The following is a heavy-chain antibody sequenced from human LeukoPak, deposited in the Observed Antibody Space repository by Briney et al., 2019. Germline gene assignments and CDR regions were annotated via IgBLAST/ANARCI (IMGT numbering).Heavy chain of an antibody. Sequence: SETLSLTCTVSGDSISSHYWSWIRQPPGRGLEWIAYIYYSGSTNHNPSLTGRVTISVDTSKNQFSLKLSSVTAADTAVYYCAKDLGSVLDYWGQGTLVTVSS. J-gene: IGHJ4*02. CDR3: AKDLGSVLDY. D-gene: IGHD7-27*01. CDR2: IYYSGST. V-gene: IGHV4-59*11. CDR1: GDSISSHY.